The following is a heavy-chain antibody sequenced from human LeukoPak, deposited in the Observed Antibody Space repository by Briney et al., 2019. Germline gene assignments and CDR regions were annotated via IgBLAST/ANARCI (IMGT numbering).Heavy chain of an antibody. CDR1: GFTFSNSA. Sequence: GGSLRLSCAASGFTFSNSAMSWVRQAPGKGLEWVSTLSGSGITTYYADSVKGRFTISRDNSKNTLYLQMNSLRVEDTAVYYCARTIRGYWGQGTLVTVSS. D-gene: IGHD1-7*01. J-gene: IGHJ4*02. CDR2: LSGSGITT. CDR3: ARTIRGY. V-gene: IGHV3-23*01.